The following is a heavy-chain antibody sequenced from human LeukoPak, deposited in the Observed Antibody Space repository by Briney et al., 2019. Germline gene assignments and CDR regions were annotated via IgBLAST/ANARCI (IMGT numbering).Heavy chain of an antibody. J-gene: IGHJ6*03. CDR1: GYTFTGYY. V-gene: IGHV1-2*04. Sequence: ASVKVSCKASGYTFTGYYMHWVRQAPGQGLEWMGWNNPNSGGTNYAQKFQGWVTMTRDTSISTAYMELSRLRSEDTAVYYCAREGALYSSSWPQDYYYYYMDVWGKGTTVIVSS. CDR2: NNPNSGGT. D-gene: IGHD6-6*01. CDR3: AREGALYSSSWPQDYYYYYMDV.